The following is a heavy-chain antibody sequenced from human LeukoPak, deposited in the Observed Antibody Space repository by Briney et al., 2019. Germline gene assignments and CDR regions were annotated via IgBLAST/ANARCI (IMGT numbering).Heavy chain of an antibody. Sequence: ASVKVSCKASGYTFTGYYMHWVRQAPGQGLEWMGGINPTSGAPNYAQKFQGRVTMTRDTSISTAYMELTRLRSADTAGYYCAXXXXXXXXXXXXXTMSGGWFDPWGQGTLVTVSS. J-gene: IGHJ5*02. V-gene: IGHV1-2*02. CDR2: INPTSGAP. CDR1: GYTFTGYY. CDR3: AXXXXXXXXXXXXXTMSGGWFDP. D-gene: IGHD3-10*02.